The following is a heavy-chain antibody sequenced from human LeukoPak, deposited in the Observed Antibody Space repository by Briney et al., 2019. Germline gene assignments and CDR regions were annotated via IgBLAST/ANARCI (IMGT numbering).Heavy chain of an antibody. CDR3: AREPPYDFWSGFKYYYYGMDV. D-gene: IGHD3-3*01. Sequence: GGSLRLSCAASGFTFSSYAMHWVRQAPGKGLEWVAVISYDGSNKYYADSVKGRFTISRDNSKNTLYLQMNSLRAEDTAVYYCAREPPYDFWSGFKYYYYGMDVWGQGTTVTVSS. J-gene: IGHJ6*02. V-gene: IGHV3-30-3*01. CDR2: ISYDGSNK. CDR1: GFTFSSYA.